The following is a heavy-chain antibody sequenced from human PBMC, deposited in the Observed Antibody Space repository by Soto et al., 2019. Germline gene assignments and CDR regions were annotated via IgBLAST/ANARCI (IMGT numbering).Heavy chain of an antibody. CDR3: ARGDCSGGSCYRGDWFDP. Sequence: ASVKVSCKASGYTFTSYGISWVRQAPGQGLEWMGWISAYNGNTNYAQKLQGRVTMTTDTSTSTAYMELRSLRSDDTAVYYCARGDCSGGSCYRGDWFDPWGQGTLVTVSS. J-gene: IGHJ5*02. D-gene: IGHD2-15*01. CDR1: GYTFTSYG. V-gene: IGHV1-18*01. CDR2: ISAYNGNT.